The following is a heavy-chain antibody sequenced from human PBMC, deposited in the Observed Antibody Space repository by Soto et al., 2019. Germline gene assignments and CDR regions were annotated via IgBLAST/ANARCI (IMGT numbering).Heavy chain of an antibody. V-gene: IGHV3-73*02. CDR1: GFSFSGSA. J-gene: IGHJ5*02. CDR3: SKYSGSSTILAA. CDR2: IAGKNENYVT. D-gene: IGHD1-26*01. Sequence: EVQLVESGGGLVQPGGSLKLSCAASGFSFSGSAIHWVRQASGRGLEWVSRIAGKNENYVTTYAASVQGRFSLSRDDSKNTAYLIMNSLKTEDTAIYYCSKYSGSSTILAALGQGTLVTVSS.